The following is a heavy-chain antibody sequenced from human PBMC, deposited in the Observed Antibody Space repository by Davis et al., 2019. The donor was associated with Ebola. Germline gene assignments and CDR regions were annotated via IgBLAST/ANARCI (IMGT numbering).Heavy chain of an antibody. D-gene: IGHD2-21*02. CDR1: GYTFTYYD. V-gene: IGHV1-8*01. J-gene: IGHJ4*02. Sequence: ASVKVSCKTSGYTFTYYDINWVRQATGQGLELMGWINPNSGNTGYAQKFQGRVTMTKDTSTSTAYMELRSLRSDDTAVYSCARDRGVTPYYFDSWGQGTLVTVSS. CDR2: INPNSGNT. CDR3: ARDRGVTPYYFDS.